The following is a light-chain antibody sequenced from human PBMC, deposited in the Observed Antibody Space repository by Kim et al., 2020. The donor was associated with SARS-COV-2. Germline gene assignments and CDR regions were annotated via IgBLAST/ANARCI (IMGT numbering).Light chain of an antibody. CDR2: GAS. J-gene: IGKJ5*01. CDR3: EQYNHWPPIT. CDR1: QSVRTN. V-gene: IGKV3-15*01. Sequence: SPGDRAPLSCWASQSVRTNLAWYQHKPGQAPRLLIYGASTRATGIPARFSGSGSGREFTLTISSLQSEDFGLYYCEQYNHWPPITFGQGTRLEIK.